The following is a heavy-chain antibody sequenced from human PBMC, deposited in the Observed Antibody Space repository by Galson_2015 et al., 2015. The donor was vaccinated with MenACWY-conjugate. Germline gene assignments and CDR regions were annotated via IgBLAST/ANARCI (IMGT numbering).Heavy chain of an antibody. D-gene: IGHD3-16*01. CDR3: VRAAYAGVWGACAP. J-gene: IGHJ5*02. Sequence: SLRLSCAASGFTFTSHALHWVRQAPGQGLQWVAVISSDTTGKFYAESVRGRFSISRDSYKNTVSLQMNSLRRDDTALYHCVRAAYAGVWGACAPWGQGTLVTVSS. V-gene: IGHV3-30*01. CDR1: GFTFTSHA. CDR2: ISSDTTGK.